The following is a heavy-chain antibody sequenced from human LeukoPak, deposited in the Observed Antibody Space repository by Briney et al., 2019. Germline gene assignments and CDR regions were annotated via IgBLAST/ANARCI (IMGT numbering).Heavy chain of an antibody. J-gene: IGHJ4*02. CDR3: ARVTSPARRGRTLVAAAATPFDY. CDR1: GYTFTDYY. Sequence: GASVKVSCKASGYTFTDYYVHWVRRAPGLGLEWMGVINPGGGRTTYAQKLQDRVNMTRDTSTSTVYMELSGLTSADTAVYFCARVTSPARRGRTLVAAAATPFDYWGQGTLVTVSS. CDR2: INPGGGRT. V-gene: IGHV1-46*01. D-gene: IGHD2-15*01.